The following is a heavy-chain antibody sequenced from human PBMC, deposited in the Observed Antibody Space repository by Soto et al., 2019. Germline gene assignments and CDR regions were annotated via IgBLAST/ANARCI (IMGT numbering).Heavy chain of an antibody. CDR3: SKGEMSTIRNSFDP. V-gene: IGHV3-23*01. Sequence: VGSLRLSCTASGFNTRFYSMSWVRQTPGKGLEWVAALSRSGGATYYADSVRGRFTISRDASKDTLFLQMRNLRAEDTAIYYCSKGEMSTIRNSFDPWGQGTLVTVSS. J-gene: IGHJ5*02. D-gene: IGHD1-1*01. CDR1: GFNTRFYS. CDR2: LSRSGGAT.